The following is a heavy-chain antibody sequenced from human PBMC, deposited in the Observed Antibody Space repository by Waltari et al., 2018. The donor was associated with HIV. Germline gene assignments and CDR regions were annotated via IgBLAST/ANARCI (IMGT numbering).Heavy chain of an antibody. Sequence: QVQLVESGGGVVQPGRSLSIPCAASGFTFITFAMPWVRQAPGKGLEWVAVIWYDGDNKYYADSVKGRFTSSRDNSKNTLYLQMNSLRVEDTAVYYCARGGYYYDISGYYHYWGQGTLVTVSS. V-gene: IGHV3-33*01. CDR1: GFTFITFA. CDR2: IWYDGDNK. D-gene: IGHD3-22*01. CDR3: ARGGYYYDISGYYHY. J-gene: IGHJ4*02.